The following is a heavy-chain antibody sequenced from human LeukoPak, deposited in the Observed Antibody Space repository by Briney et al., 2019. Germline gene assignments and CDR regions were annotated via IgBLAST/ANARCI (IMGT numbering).Heavy chain of an antibody. V-gene: IGHV1-18*04. CDR1: GYTFTDYY. CDR2: ISAYNGNT. D-gene: IGHD5-18*01. J-gene: IGHJ4*02. Sequence: ASVKVSCKTSGYTFTDYYMHWVRQAPGQGLEWMGWISAYNGNTNYAQKLQGRVTMTTDTSTSTAYMELRSLRSDDTAVYYCARDGEEGYSYGYYDYWGQGTLVTVSS. CDR3: ARDGEEGYSYGYYDY.